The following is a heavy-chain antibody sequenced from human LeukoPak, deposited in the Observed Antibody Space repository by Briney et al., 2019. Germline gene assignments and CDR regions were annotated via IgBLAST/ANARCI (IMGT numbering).Heavy chain of an antibody. CDR3: ARDGYSYGTDY. D-gene: IGHD5-18*01. CDR2: IYYSGST. CDR1: GDSISSYY. Sequence: SETLSLTCTVSGDSISSYYLSWIRQPPGKGLEWIGYIYYSGSTNYNPSLKSRVTISVDTSKIQFSLKLSSVTAADTAVYYCARDGYSYGTDYWGQGTLVTVSS. V-gene: IGHV4-59*01. J-gene: IGHJ4*02.